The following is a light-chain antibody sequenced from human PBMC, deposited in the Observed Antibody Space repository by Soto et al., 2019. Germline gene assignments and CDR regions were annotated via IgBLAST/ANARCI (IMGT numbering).Light chain of an antibody. J-gene: IGKJ4*01. CDR1: QSISAY. Sequence: EIVLTQSPATLSLSPGERAALSCRASQSISAYLAWYQQRPGQAPRLLIYDASNRATGVPARFSGSGSGTDFTLTIGSLEPEDFAVYYCQQRDKSPRITFGGGTRVEIK. V-gene: IGKV3-11*01. CDR3: QQRDKSPRIT. CDR2: DAS.